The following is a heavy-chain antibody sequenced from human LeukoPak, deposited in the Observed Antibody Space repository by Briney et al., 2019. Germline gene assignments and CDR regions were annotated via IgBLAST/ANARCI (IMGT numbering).Heavy chain of an antibody. J-gene: IGHJ3*02. V-gene: IGHV4-61*01. Sequence: SETLSLTCTVSGGSVRSGSYYWSWIRQPPGKGLEWIVYIYYSGSTNYNPSLKSRVTISVDTSKNQFSLKLSSVTAADTAVYYCARDQRSVAVAGTGRAFDIWGQGTMVTVSS. CDR3: ARDQRSVAVAGTGRAFDI. CDR2: IYYSGST. D-gene: IGHD6-19*01. CDR1: GGSVRSGSYY.